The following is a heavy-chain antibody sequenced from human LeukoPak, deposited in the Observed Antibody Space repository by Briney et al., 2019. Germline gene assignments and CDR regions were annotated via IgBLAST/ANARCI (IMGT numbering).Heavy chain of an antibody. CDR3: ARMEVVVVVIINYRFDY. CDR2: ISGSGGST. Sequence: PGGSLRLSCAASGFTFSSYAMSWVRQAPGKGLEWVSAISGSGGSTYYADSVKGRFTISRDNSKNTLYLQMNSLRAEDTAVYYCARMEVVVVVIINYRFDYWGQGTLVTVSS. D-gene: IGHD3-22*01. J-gene: IGHJ4*02. CDR1: GFTFSSYA. V-gene: IGHV3-23*01.